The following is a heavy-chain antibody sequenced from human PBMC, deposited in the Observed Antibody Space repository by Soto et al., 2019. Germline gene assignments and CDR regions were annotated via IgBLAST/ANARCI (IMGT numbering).Heavy chain of an antibody. D-gene: IGHD2-15*01. J-gene: IGHJ3*02. V-gene: IGHV4-31*03. Sequence: QVQLQESGPGLVKPSQTLSLTCTVSGGSISSGGYYWSWIRQHPGKGLEWIGYIYYSGSTYYNPSLKSRVTISVDTSKNQFSLKLSSVTAADTAVYYCARDQNVRGGSCSGAFDIWGQGTMVTVSS. CDR2: IYYSGST. CDR3: ARDQNVRGGSCSGAFDI. CDR1: GGSISSGGYY.